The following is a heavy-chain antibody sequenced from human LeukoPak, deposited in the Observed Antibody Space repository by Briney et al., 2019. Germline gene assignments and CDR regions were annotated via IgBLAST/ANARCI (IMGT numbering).Heavy chain of an antibody. CDR1: GDSISNSRYY. CDR2: IYYSGDT. D-gene: IGHD3-22*01. V-gene: IGHV4-39*01. CDR3: ARLHYDSSGYPNYYYYMDV. Sequence: SETLSLTCTVSGDSISNSRYYWGWIRQPPGKGLEWIGTIYYSGDTYYNPSLKSRVTISVDTSKNQFSLKLTSVTAADTAVYYCARLHYDSSGYPNYYYYMDVWGKGTTVTVSS. J-gene: IGHJ6*03.